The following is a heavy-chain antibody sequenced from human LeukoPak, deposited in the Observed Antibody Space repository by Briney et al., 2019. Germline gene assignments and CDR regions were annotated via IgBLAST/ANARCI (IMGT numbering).Heavy chain of an antibody. J-gene: IGHJ4*02. D-gene: IGHD3-10*01. Sequence: GGSLRLSCVASGFTFDDYAMHWFRQTPGQGLEWVSGLTWNSDSLVYADSVKGRFTISRDNAKNSLYLQMNSLRPEDTALYYCAKDTTSFLRGLPNYWGQGTLVTVSS. CDR1: GFTFDDYA. CDR2: LTWNSDSL. V-gene: IGHV3-9*01. CDR3: AKDTTSFLRGLPNY.